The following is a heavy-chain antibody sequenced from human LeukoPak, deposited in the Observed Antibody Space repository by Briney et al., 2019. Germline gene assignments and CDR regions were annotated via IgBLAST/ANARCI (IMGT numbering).Heavy chain of an antibody. J-gene: IGHJ3*02. CDR2: ISYDGSNK. CDR1: GFTFSSYG. D-gene: IGHD1-26*01. CDR3: AKIVGATNDDAFDI. Sequence: PGGSLRLSCAASGFTFSSYGMHWVRQAPGKGLEWVAAISYDGSNKYYADSVKGRFTISRDNSKNTLYLQMNSLRAEDTAVYYCAKIVGATNDDAFDIWGQGTMVTVSP. V-gene: IGHV3-30*18.